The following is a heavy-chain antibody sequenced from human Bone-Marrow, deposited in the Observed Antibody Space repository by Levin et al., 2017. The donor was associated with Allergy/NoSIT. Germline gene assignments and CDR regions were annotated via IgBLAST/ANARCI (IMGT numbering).Heavy chain of an antibody. D-gene: IGHD4-11*01. CDR2: ISWNSGSI. J-gene: IGHJ6*02. Sequence: LSLTCAASGFPFDDYAMHWVRQAPGKGLEWVSGISWNSGSIGYADSVKGRFTISRDNAKNSLYLQMNSLRAEDTALYYCAKDIGGTVTSNGMDVWGQGTTVTVSS. V-gene: IGHV3-9*01. CDR1: GFPFDDYA. CDR3: AKDIGGTVTSNGMDV.